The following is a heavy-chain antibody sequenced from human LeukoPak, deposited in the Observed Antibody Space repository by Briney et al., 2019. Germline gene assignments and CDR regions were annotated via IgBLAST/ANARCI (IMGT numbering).Heavy chain of an antibody. CDR2: ISRSSSTI. J-gene: IGHJ4*02. Sequence: GGSLRLSCAASGFPFSGYNMNWVRQAPGKGLEWLSYISRSSSTIYYADSVQGRFTISRDNAKNSLYPQMNSLRDEDTAVYCCARRYFDYWGQGTLVTVSS. CDR1: GFPFSGYN. CDR3: ARRYFDY. V-gene: IGHV3-48*02.